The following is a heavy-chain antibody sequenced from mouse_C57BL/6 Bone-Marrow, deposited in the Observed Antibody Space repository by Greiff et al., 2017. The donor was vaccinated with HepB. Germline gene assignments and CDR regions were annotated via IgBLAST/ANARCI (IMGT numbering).Heavy chain of an antibody. J-gene: IGHJ2*01. Sequence: VQLQQPGAELVKPGASVKLSCKASGYTFTSYWMQWVKQRPGQGLEWIGEFDPSDSYTNYNQKFKGKATLTVDTSSSTAYMQLSSLTSEDSAVYYCAEGRSLFDYWGQGTTLTVSS. V-gene: IGHV1-50*01. CDR3: AEGRSLFDY. CDR2: FDPSDSYT. CDR1: GYTFTSYW.